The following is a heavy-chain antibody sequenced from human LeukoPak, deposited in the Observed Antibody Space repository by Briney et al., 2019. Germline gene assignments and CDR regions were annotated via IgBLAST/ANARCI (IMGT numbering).Heavy chain of an antibody. D-gene: IGHD2-8*01. CDR3: ARDSCTNGVCWLDY. Sequence: ASVKVSCKASGYTFTSYGFSWVRQAPGQRLEWMGWISAYNGNTNYAQKLQGRVTMTPDTSTSTAYMEPRGLRSDDTAGYYCARDSCTNGVCWLDYWGQGTLVTVSS. CDR1: GYTFTSYG. CDR2: ISAYNGNT. V-gene: IGHV1-18*01. J-gene: IGHJ4*02.